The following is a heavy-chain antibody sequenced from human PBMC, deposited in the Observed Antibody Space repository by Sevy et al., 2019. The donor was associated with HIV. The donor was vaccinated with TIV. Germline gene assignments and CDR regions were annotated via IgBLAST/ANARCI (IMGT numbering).Heavy chain of an antibody. CDR1: GFTFSSYS. J-gene: IGHJ4*02. CDR3: ARDSPVVASSFDD. D-gene: IGHD5-12*01. Sequence: GGSLRLSCAASGFTFSSYSMNWVRQAPGKGLEWVSSISSSSSYIYYADSVKGRFTISRDNDKNSLYLQMNSRRAKDTAVYYCARDSPVVASSFDDWGQGTLVTVSS. CDR2: ISSSSSYI. V-gene: IGHV3-21*01.